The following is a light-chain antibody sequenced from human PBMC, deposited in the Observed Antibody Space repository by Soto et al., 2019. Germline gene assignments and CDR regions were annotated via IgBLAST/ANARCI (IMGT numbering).Light chain of an antibody. J-gene: IGKJ1*01. V-gene: IGKV3-20*01. CDR3: QQYGSSSWT. CDR1: QSVSSSY. CDR2: AAS. Sequence: EIVLTQSPGTLSLSPGDRATLSCRASQSVSSSYFAWYQQRFGQAPRLLIYAASSRAAGLPDRFSGSGSGTDFTLTISRLEPEDFAVYYCQQYGSSSWTFGQGTKVEIK.